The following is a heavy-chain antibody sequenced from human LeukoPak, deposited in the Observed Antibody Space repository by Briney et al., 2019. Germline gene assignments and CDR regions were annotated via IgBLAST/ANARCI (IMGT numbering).Heavy chain of an antibody. J-gene: IGHJ4*02. CDR1: GGSFSGYY. V-gene: IGHV4-34*01. CDR2: INHSGST. Sequence: SETLSLTCAVYGGSFSGYYWSWIRQPPGKGLEWIGEINHSGSTYYNPSLKSLVTISVDTSKNQFSLKLSSVTAADTAVYYCAREGDYYDSSGYYLRWGQGTLVTVSS. CDR3: AREGDYYDSSGYYLR. D-gene: IGHD3-22*01.